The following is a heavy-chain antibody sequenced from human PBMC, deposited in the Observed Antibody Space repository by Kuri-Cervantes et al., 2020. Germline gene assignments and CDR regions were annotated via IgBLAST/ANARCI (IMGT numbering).Heavy chain of an antibody. CDR2: ISSSSSTI. CDR3: ARGGEWAYYYYYGMDV. CDR1: GFTFSSYE. D-gene: IGHD3-16*01. V-gene: IGHV3-48*02. Sequence: GESLKISCAASGFTFSSYEMNWVRQAPGKGLEWVSYISSSSSTIYYADSVKVRFTISRDNAKNSLYLQMNSLRDEDTAVYYCARGGEWAYYYYYGMDVWGQGTTVTVSS. J-gene: IGHJ6*02.